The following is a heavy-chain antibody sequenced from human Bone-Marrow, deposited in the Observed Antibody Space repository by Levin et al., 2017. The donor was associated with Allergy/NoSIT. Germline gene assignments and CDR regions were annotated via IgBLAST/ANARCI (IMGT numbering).Heavy chain of an antibody. D-gene: IGHD2-2*02. CDR2: ISSSGSTI. J-gene: IGHJ6*02. V-gene: IGHV3-48*03. CDR3: ARDYIVVVPAAIPFYYDYGMDV. CDR1: GFTFSSYE. Sequence: QAGGSLRLSCAASGFTFSSYEMNWVRQAPGKGLEWVSYISSSGSTIYYADSVKGRFTISRDNAKNSLYLQMNSLRAEDTAVYYCARDYIVVVPAAIPFYYDYGMDVWGQGTTVTVSS.